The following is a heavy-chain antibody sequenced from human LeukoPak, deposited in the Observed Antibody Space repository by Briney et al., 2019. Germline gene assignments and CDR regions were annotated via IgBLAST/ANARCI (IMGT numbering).Heavy chain of an antibody. CDR2: INPNSGGK. CDR1: GYTFTGYY. Sequence: ASVKVSCKASGYTFTGYYMHWVRQAPGQGLEWMGWINPNSGGKNYAKKFQGRVTMTRDTSISTAYMELSRLRYDDTAVYYCARKTGYSSSWDYYFDYWGQGTLVTVSS. V-gene: IGHV1-2*02. J-gene: IGHJ4*02. D-gene: IGHD6-13*01. CDR3: ARKTGYSSSWDYYFDY.